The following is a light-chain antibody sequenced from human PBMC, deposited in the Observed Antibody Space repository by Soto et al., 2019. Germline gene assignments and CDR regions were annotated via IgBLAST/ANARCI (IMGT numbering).Light chain of an antibody. CDR2: DVN. CDR3: NSYTSSSTAV. CDR1: SSDVGGYNY. J-gene: IGLJ2*01. Sequence: QLVLTQPASVSGSPGQSITISCTGTSSDVGGYNYVSWYQQHPGKAPKLMIYDVNNRPSGVSNRFSGSKSGNTASLTISGLQAEDEADYYCNSYTSSSTAVFGGGTKLTVL. V-gene: IGLV2-14*03.